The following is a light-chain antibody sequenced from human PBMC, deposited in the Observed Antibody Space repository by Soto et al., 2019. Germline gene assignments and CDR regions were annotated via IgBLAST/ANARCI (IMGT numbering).Light chain of an antibody. V-gene: IGKV3-15*01. J-gene: IGKJ4*01. CDR1: QSVSGN. CDR3: QQYNNWLFT. CDR2: GAS. Sequence: EIVMTQSPATLSVSPGERAILSCRASQSVSGNLAWYQQKPGQAPRLLIYGASTRATGIPARFSGSGSGTEFTLTISSLQSEDFAVYYCQQYNNWLFTFGGGTRVEIK.